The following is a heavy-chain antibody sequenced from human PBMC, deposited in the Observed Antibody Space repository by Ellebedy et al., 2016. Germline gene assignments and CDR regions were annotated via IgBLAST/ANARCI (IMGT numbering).Heavy chain of an antibody. CDR1: GFTFSQYW. J-gene: IGHJ4*02. V-gene: IGHV3-7*03. D-gene: IGHD3-9*01. Sequence: GESLKISXAVSGFTFSQYWMSWVRQAPGKGLEWVANINQDGSEKRYVDSVKGRFTISRDNAKNSLYLQMNSLRAEDTALYYCARDHDWGSLDYWGQGALVTVSS. CDR3: ARDHDWGSLDY. CDR2: INQDGSEK.